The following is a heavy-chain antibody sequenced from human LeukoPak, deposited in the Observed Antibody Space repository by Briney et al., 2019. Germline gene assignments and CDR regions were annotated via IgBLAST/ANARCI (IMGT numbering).Heavy chain of an antibody. Sequence: GGSLRLSCAASGFTFSSYAMHWVRQAPGKGLEWVAAISYDGSREYYADSVKGRFTISRDNSKNTLYLQMNSLRAEDTAVYYCARGVGDSSGYYYYFDYWGQGTLVTVSS. V-gene: IGHV3-30-3*01. J-gene: IGHJ4*02. CDR2: ISYDGSRE. CDR3: ARGVGDSSGYYYYFDY. D-gene: IGHD3-22*01. CDR1: GFTFSSYA.